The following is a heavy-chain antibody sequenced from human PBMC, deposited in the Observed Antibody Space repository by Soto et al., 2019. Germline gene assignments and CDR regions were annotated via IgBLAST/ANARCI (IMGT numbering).Heavy chain of an antibody. Sequence: GSLRLSCAGSGFTFSSYWMSWVRQAPGKGLEWVANIKQDGSEKYYVDSVKGRFTISRDNAKNSLYLQMNSLRAEDTAVYYCASIVEMASYTGFAPWGQGTLVTVSS. CDR3: ASIVEMASYTGFAP. D-gene: IGHD2-15*01. CDR2: IKQDGSEK. CDR1: GFTFSSYW. V-gene: IGHV3-7*01. J-gene: IGHJ5*02.